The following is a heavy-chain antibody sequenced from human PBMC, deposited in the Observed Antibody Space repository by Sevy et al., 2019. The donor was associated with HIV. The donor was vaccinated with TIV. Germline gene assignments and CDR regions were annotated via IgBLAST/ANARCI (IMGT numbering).Heavy chain of an antibody. V-gene: IGHV3-21*01. CDR1: GFSFSGYS. D-gene: IGHD2-8*01. CDR3: ARVNCTNGVCFQGYYYYGLDV. Sequence: GESLKISCAASGFSFSGYSFNWVRQAPGKGLEWVSSIDTSSAYIYYADSVKGRFTISRDNAKNSLYLQMSSLRAEDTAVYFCARVNCTNGVCFQGYYYYGLDVWGLGTTVTVSS. CDR2: IDTSSAYI. J-gene: IGHJ6*02.